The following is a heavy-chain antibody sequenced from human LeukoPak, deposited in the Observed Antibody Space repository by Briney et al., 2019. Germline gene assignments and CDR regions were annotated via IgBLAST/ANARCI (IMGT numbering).Heavy chain of an antibody. CDR1: GGSISSGDYY. J-gene: IGHJ4*02. D-gene: IGHD2-2*01. V-gene: IGHV4-30-4*01. CDR2: IYYSGST. Sequence: ASETLSLTCTVSGGSISSGDYYWSWIRQPPGKGPEWIVYIYYSGSTYYNPSLKSRVAISVDTSKNQFSLRLSSVTAADTAVYYCARGYCSSTSCYTPDYWGQGTLVTVSS. CDR3: ARGYCSSTSCYTPDY.